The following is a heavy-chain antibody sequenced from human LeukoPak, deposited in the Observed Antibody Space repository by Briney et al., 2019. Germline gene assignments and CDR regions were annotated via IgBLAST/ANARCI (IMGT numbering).Heavy chain of an antibody. J-gene: IGHJ1*01. CDR2: IKQDGSEK. CDR1: GFTFSSYW. V-gene: IGHV3-7*03. Sequence: GGSLRLSCAASGFTFSSYWMSWVRQAPGKGLEWVANIKQDGSEKYYVDSVKGRFTISRDNAKNSLYLQMNSLRAEDTAVYYCAKDPIGTTKEYFQHWGQGTLVTVSS. CDR3: AKDPIGTTKEYFQH. D-gene: IGHD1-1*01.